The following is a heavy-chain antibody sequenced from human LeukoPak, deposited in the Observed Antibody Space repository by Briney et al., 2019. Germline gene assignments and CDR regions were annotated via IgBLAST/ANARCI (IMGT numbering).Heavy chain of an antibody. D-gene: IGHD6-13*01. J-gene: IGHJ4*02. V-gene: IGHV3-53*04. Sequence: GGSLRLSCAASGFTVSTNCMTWVRQAPGKGLEWVSTIYSGGTTYYADSVMGRFTISRHNSRNTLYLQMNSLRAEDTAVYYCARVGSIAAAGTPDYWGQGTLVTVSS. CDR2: IYSGGTT. CDR1: GFTVSTNC. CDR3: ARVGSIAAAGTPDY.